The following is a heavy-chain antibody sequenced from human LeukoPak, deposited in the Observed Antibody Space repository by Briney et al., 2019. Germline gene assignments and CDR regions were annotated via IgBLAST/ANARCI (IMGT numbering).Heavy chain of an antibody. CDR1: GDSVSSNSAA. V-gene: IGHV6-1*01. CDR3: AREAPRGIAVAGTVDY. J-gene: IGHJ4*02. Sequence: SQTLSLTCAISGDSVSSNSAAWNWIRQSPSRGLEWLGRTYYRSKWYNDYAVSVKSRITINPDTSKNQFSLQLNSVTPEDTAVYYCAREAPRGIAVAGTVDYWGQGTLVTASS. D-gene: IGHD6-19*01. CDR2: TYYRSKWYN.